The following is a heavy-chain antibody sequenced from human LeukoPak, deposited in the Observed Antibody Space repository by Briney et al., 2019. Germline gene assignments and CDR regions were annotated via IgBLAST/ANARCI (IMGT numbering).Heavy chain of an antibody. J-gene: IGHJ4*02. V-gene: IGHV3-23*01. Sequence: PGGSLRLSCAASGFTFSIYAMSWVRQAPGKGLEWVSVISGSGGSTYYADSVKGRFTISRDNSKNTLYLQMNSLRAEDTAVYYCAKDQDYIWGSYRLTVWGQGTLVTVSS. CDR3: AKDQDYIWGSYRLTV. CDR2: ISGSGGST. CDR1: GFTFSIYA. D-gene: IGHD3-16*02.